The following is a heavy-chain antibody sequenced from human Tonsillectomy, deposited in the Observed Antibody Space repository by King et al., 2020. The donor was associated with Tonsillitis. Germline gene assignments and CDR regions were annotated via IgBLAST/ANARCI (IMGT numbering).Heavy chain of an antibody. CDR2: INHSGST. V-gene: IGHV4-34*01. CDR1: GGSFSGYY. CDR3: ARLRRFTMIVVVEARFDY. Sequence: VQLQQWGAGLLKPSETLSLTCAVYGGSFSGYYWSWIRQPPGKGLEWIGEINHSGSTNYNPSLKSRVTISVDTSKNQFSLKLSSVTAADTAVYYCARLRRFTMIVVVEARFDYWGQGTLVTVSS. J-gene: IGHJ4*02. D-gene: IGHD3-22*01.